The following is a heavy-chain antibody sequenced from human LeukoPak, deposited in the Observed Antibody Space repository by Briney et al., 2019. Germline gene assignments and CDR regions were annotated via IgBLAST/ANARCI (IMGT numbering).Heavy chain of an antibody. V-gene: IGHV3-48*03. Sequence: GGSLRLSCAASGFTFSSYEMNRVRQAPGKGLEWVSYISSSGSTIYYADSVKGRFTISRDNAKNSLYLQMNSLRAEDTAVYYCASPLWFGEPDYYGMDVWGKGTTVTVSS. CDR2: ISSSGSTI. J-gene: IGHJ6*04. D-gene: IGHD3-10*01. CDR3: ASPLWFGEPDYYGMDV. CDR1: GFTFSSYE.